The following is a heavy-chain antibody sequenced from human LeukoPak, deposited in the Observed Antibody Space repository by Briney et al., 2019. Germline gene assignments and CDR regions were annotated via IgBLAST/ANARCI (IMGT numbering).Heavy chain of an antibody. CDR2: ITANGLGT. CDR3: ARARGYCNGGSCYYFDF. J-gene: IGHJ4*02. CDR1: GFNFNIFD. D-gene: IGHD2-15*01. V-gene: IGHV3-64*01. Sequence: PRGSLRLSCAASGFNFNIFDMYWVRPSPGKGLEYVSSITANGLGTYYASSVKGRFTISTDHSPNPVFLQICSLRSEDMAVYYCARARGYCNGGSCYYFDFWGQGTLVTVSS.